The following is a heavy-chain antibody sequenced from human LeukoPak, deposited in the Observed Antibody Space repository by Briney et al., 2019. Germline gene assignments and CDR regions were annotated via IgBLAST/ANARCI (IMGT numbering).Heavy chain of an antibody. J-gene: IGHJ6*03. D-gene: IGHD5-18*01. Sequence: ASVKVSCKASGYTFTDYYIHWVRQAPGQGLEWMGLINPNSGGTNYAQKFQGRVTMTRDTSISTAYMELSRLRSDDTAVYYCARPLGNGYPNYYYMDVWGKGTTVTISS. CDR2: INPNSGGT. CDR1: GYTFTDYY. CDR3: ARPLGNGYPNYYYMDV. V-gene: IGHV1-2*02.